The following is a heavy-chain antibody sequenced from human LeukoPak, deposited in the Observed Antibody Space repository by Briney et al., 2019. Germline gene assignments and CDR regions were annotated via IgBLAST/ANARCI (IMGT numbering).Heavy chain of an antibody. V-gene: IGHV1-18*01. CDR3: ARDADGSGTLLDY. J-gene: IGHJ4*02. D-gene: IGHD3-10*01. Sequence: GDSVKVSCKASGYTFTSYGISWVRQAPGQGLEWMGWINADNGNTRYAQKLQGRVTVTTDTSTTTAYMDLRSLRSDDTAVYYCARDADGSGTLLDYWGQGTLVTVSS. CDR1: GYTFTSYG. CDR2: INADNGNT.